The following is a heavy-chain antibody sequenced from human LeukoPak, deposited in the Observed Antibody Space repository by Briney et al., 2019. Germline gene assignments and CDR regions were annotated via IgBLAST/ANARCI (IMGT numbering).Heavy chain of an antibody. CDR2: IDWDDDK. J-gene: IGHJ3*02. CDR1: GFSLSTTGMC. V-gene: IGHV2-70*01. D-gene: IGHD3-16*01. Sequence: SGPTLVNPTQTLTLTCTFSGFSLSTTGMCVAWIRQPPGKALEWLALIDWDDDKFYSTSLKTRLTISKDISKNQVVLTMTNMDPVDTATYYCARILSVGDRGFDAFDIWGPGTMVTVSS. CDR3: ARILSVGDRGFDAFDI.